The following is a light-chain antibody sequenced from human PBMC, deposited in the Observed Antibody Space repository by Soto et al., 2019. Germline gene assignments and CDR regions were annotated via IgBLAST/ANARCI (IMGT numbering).Light chain of an antibody. V-gene: IGKV1-5*03. Sequence: DIPITQSPSTSEPPVGARVTLTWPASQSVSSWVAWYHLKPGKANKLLIYKASTLETGVPSRFSGSGSRTEFTLTISSLQPDDFATYYCKHYASFSGTVGKGTKVDIK. CDR1: QSVSSW. J-gene: IGKJ1*01. CDR3: KHYASFSGT. CDR2: KAS.